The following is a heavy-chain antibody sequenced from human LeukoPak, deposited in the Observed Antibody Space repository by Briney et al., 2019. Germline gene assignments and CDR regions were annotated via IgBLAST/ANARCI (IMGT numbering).Heavy chain of an antibody. V-gene: IGHV1-69*04. CDR1: GYTFTSYG. CDR2: IIPIFGIA. Sequence: SVKVSCKASGYTFTSYGISWVRQAPGQGLEWMGRIIPIFGIANYAQKFQGRVTITADKSTSTAYMELSSLRSEDTAVYYCARDATTVSTLGYWGQGTLVTVSS. J-gene: IGHJ4*02. D-gene: IGHD4-17*01. CDR3: ARDATTVSTLGY.